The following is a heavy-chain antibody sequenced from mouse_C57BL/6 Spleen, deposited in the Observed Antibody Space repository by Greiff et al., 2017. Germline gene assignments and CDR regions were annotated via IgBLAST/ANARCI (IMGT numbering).Heavy chain of an antibody. Sequence: QVQLQQPGAELVKPGASVKLSCKASGYTFTSYWMHWVKQRPGRGLEWIGRIDPNSGGTKYNEKFKSKATLTVDKPSSTAYLQLSSLTSEDAAVYYGASPPLYGSSYPWFAYWGQGTLVTVSA. CDR3: ASPPLYGSSYPWFAY. CDR1: GYTFTSYW. D-gene: IGHD1-1*01. V-gene: IGHV1-72*01. J-gene: IGHJ3*01. CDR2: IDPNSGGT.